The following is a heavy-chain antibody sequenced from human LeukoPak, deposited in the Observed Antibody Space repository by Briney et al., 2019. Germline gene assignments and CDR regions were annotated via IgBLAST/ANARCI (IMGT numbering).Heavy chain of an antibody. J-gene: IGHJ5*02. D-gene: IGHD2-2*01. CDR3: AEVPAALSNWFDP. CDR2: IIPIFGTA. V-gene: IGHV1-69*13. Sequence: GASVKVSCKASGGTFSSYAISWVRQAPGQGLEWMGGIIPIFGTANYAQKFQGRVTITADESTSTAYMEMSSLRSEDTAVYYCAEVPAALSNWFDPWGQGTLVTVSS. CDR1: GGTFSSYA.